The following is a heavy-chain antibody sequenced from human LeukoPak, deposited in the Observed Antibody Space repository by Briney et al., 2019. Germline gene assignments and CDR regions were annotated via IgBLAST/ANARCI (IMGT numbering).Heavy chain of an antibody. V-gene: IGHV1-2*06. CDR2: INPNSGGT. CDR1: GSTFTGYY. Sequence: ASVKVSCKASGSTFTGYYMHWVRHAPGQALEWMGRINPNSGGTNYAQKFQGRVTMTRDTSISTAYMELSRLRSDDTAVYYCARVGKGSDYFDYWGQGTLVTVSS. D-gene: IGHD3-10*01. CDR3: ARVGKGSDYFDY. J-gene: IGHJ4*02.